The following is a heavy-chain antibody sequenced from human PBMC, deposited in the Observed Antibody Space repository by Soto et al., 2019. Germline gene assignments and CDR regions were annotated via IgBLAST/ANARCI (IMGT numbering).Heavy chain of an antibody. D-gene: IGHD4-17*01. Sequence: SETLSLTCTVSGSSISPFYWSWIRQPPGRGLEWIGYIYYTVSTKYNPSLKSRVTLSLGTSRNQLSLKLSSVTAADTAVYYCTRVGGYYGDYPNFDYWGPGTLVTVSS. CDR1: GSSISPFY. CDR2: IYYTVST. J-gene: IGHJ4*02. V-gene: IGHV4-59*01. CDR3: TRVGGYYGDYPNFDY.